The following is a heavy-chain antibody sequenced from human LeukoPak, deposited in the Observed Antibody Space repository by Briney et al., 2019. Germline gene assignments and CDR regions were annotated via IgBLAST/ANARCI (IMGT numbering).Heavy chain of an antibody. Sequence: GGSLRLSCAASGFTFSSHWMHWVSQAPGKGLVWVSRIKPDGSRTTYADSVKGRFTISRDNAKKTLYLQMNSLRAEDTAVYFCAREDYNASGWYFDLWGRGTLVTVSS. CDR2: IKPDGSRT. D-gene: IGHD4-11*01. V-gene: IGHV3-74*01. CDR1: GFTFSSHW. CDR3: AREDYNASGWYFDL. J-gene: IGHJ2*01.